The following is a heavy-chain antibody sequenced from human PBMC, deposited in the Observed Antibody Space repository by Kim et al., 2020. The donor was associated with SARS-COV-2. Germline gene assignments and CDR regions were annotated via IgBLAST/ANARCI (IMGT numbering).Heavy chain of an antibody. V-gene: IGHV3-11*06. CDR2: IGSSNTYT. CDR1: GFTFSDFY. J-gene: IGHJ4*02. Sequence: GGSLRLSCAASGFTFSDFYTSWIRQAPGKGLEWVSYIGSSNTYTFYADSVKGRFTISRDNAKNSVYLQMDSLRVEDSAVHFCARAPGSDHDYWGQGTLVTVSS. D-gene: IGHD6-25*01. CDR3: ARAPGSDHDY.